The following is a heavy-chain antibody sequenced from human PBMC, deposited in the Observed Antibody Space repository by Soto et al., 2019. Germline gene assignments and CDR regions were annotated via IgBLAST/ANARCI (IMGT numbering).Heavy chain of an antibody. CDR1: EYTFTSYD. V-gene: IGHV1-3*01. Sequence: ASVKVSCKGSEYTFTSYDIHWVRQAPGQRLEWMGRINAGNGNTKYSQKFQDRVTITRDTSATTAYMELSSLRSEDTAIYYCARANYCGGGICFRWFAPWGQGTLVTVSS. CDR2: INAGNGNT. D-gene: IGHD2-15*01. CDR3: ARANYCGGGICFRWFAP. J-gene: IGHJ5*02.